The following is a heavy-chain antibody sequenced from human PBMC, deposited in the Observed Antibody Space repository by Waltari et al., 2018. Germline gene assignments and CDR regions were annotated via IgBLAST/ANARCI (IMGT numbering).Heavy chain of an antibody. D-gene: IGHD3-16*02. J-gene: IGHJ3*02. CDR1: GFTLGSCA. V-gene: IGHV3-23*01. CDR3: AKVEGGIVTRYYALDI. Sequence: EVQLLESGGGLVQPGGSLRLSWAASGFTLGSCALSWVRQAPGKVLEWIAGINGSSSSTYYADSVKGRFTISRDNSKNTLYLQMNSLRVEDTAVYFCAKVEGGIVTRYYALDIWGQGTMVTVSS. CDR2: INGSSSST.